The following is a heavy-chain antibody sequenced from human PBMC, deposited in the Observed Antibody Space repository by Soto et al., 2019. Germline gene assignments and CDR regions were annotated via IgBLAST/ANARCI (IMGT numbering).Heavy chain of an antibody. CDR1: GDSLTELS. Sequence: GASVEVCCEVCGDSLTELSMHWVRQAPGKGLEWMGGFDPEDGETIYAQKFQGRVTMTEDTSTDTAYMELSSLRSEDTAVYYCATSDYFDYWGQGTLVTVSS. J-gene: IGHJ4*02. CDR2: FDPEDGET. V-gene: IGHV1-24*01. CDR3: ATSDYFDY.